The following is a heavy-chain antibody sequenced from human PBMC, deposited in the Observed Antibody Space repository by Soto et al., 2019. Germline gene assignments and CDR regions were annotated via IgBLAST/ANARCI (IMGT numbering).Heavy chain of an antibody. Sequence: PVWSLRLSCVASPSAFSSYSINWVRQAPGKGLEWVSSISVSSSYIYYAASVKGRFTISGDNSKNTLYLQMNSLRAEDTAVHYCARDKHGSGSYYRSWGQGT. D-gene: IGHD3-10*01. J-gene: IGHJ4*02. CDR3: ARDKHGSGSYYRS. CDR2: ISVSSSYI. CDR1: PSAFSSYS. V-gene: IGHV3-21*01.